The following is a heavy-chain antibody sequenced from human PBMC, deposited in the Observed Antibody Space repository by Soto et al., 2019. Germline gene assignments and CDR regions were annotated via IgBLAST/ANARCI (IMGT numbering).Heavy chain of an antibody. CDR3: ARDRDGSGKTAFDC. D-gene: IGHD6-19*01. V-gene: IGHV6-1*01. Sequence: PSQTLSLTCAISGDSVSNNGAAWNWIRQSPSRGLEWLGRTYYRAKWFNDYTVSVNSRISISPDTSKNQFSLQLNSVTPEDTAVYYCARDRDGSGKTAFDCWGQGTLVTVSS. J-gene: IGHJ4*02. CDR1: GDSVSNNGAA. CDR2: TYYRAKWFN.